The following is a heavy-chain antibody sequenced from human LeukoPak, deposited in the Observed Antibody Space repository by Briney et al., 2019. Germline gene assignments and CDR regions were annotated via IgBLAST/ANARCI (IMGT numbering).Heavy chain of an antibody. CDR1: GFTFSSYW. Sequence: GGSLRLSCAASGFTFSSYWMSWVRQAPGKGLEWVANIKQDGSEKYYVDSVKGRFTISRDNAKNTLYLQMNSLRAEDTAVYYCARVVDDILTGYYYDYWGQGTLVTVSS. CDR2: IKQDGSEK. V-gene: IGHV3-7*01. CDR3: ARVVDDILTGYYYDY. D-gene: IGHD3-9*01. J-gene: IGHJ4*02.